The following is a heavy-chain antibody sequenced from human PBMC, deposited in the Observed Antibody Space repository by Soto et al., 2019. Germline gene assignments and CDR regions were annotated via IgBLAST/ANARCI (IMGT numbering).Heavy chain of an antibody. CDR3: AKEDAAAFKS. CDR1: GGDLTNSG. J-gene: IGHJ4*02. Sequence: QVHLVQSGAEMKKPGSSVKVSCKVSGGDLTNSGISWVRQAPGQGLEWMGGIFPLLAMVDYSQKFQGRVTITADESTNTAYMALGSLKSDDTAVYYCAKEDAAAFKSWGQGTLVIVSS. CDR2: IFPLLAMV. V-gene: IGHV1-69*04. D-gene: IGHD2-2*01.